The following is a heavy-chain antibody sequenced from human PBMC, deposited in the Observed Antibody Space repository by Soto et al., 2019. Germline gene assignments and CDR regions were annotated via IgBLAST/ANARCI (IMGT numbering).Heavy chain of an antibody. CDR1: GFTFSSYG. D-gene: IGHD2-15*01. J-gene: IGHJ6*02. Sequence: GGSLRLSCAASGFTFSSYGMHWVRQAPGKGLEWVAVIWYDGSNKYYADSVKGRFTISRDNSKNTLYLQMNSLRAEDTAVYYCASWCSGGSCYPYYYYGMDVWGQGTTVTVSS. CDR3: ASWCSGGSCYPYYYYGMDV. V-gene: IGHV3-33*01. CDR2: IWYDGSNK.